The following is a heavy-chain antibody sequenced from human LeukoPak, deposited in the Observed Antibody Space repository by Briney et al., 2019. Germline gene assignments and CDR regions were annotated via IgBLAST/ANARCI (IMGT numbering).Heavy chain of an antibody. CDR1: GFTFSNYW. CDR3: AELGITMIGGV. Sequence: GGSLRLSCAASGFTFSNYWMTWVRRAPGKGLEWVANIRRDGSETHYVDSVMGRFTISRDNAKNSLYLQMNSLRAEDTAVYYCAELGITMIGGVWGKGTTVTISS. CDR2: IRRDGSET. D-gene: IGHD3-10*02. J-gene: IGHJ6*04. V-gene: IGHV3-7*01.